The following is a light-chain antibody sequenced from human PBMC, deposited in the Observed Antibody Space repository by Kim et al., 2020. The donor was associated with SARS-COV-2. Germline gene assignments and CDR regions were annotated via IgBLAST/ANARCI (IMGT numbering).Light chain of an antibody. CDR2: DAS. V-gene: IGKV3-11*01. CDR3: RQRRKWPPT. Sequence: SPGESAYLYCRAGLSVSSYLAGYRQKPGQATRLLNYDASNGAAGIPARFSGSGSGTDFTLTISSLEPEDVAVYYCRQRRKWPPTFGQGTKVDIK. CDR1: LSVSSY. J-gene: IGKJ1*01.